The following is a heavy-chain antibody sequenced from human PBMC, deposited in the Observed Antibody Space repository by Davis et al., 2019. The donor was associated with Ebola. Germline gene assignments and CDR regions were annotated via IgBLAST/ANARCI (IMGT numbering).Heavy chain of an antibody. J-gene: IGHJ6*02. V-gene: IGHV3-23*01. CDR1: GFPFSTYA. CDR3: ARDSSYYGMDV. Sequence: GESLKISCTASGFPFSTYAMSWVRQAPGKGLEWVSGISSSGDSTYYADSVKGRFTISRDNSKNTLYLQMNSLRAEDTAVYYCARDSSYYGMDVWGQGTTVTVSS. CDR2: ISSSGDST.